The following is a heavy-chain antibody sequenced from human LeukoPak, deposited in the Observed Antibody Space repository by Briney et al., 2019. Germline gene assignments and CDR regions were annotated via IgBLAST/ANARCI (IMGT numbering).Heavy chain of an antibody. CDR2: ISGSGGST. CDR1: GFTFSNYG. D-gene: IGHD3-22*01. V-gene: IGHV3-23*01. CDR3: VRYYDSSGYYYY. J-gene: IGHJ4*02. Sequence: GGSLRLSCAASGFTFSNYGMHWVRQAPGKGLEWVSTISGSGGSTYYVDSVKGRFTISRNNSKNTLYLQMNSLRAEDTAVYYCVRYYDSSGYYYYWGQGTLVTVSS.